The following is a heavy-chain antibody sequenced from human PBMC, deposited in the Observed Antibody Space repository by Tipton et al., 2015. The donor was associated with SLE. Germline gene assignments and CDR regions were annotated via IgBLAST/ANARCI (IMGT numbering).Heavy chain of an antibody. CDR2: IRYDGSYK. J-gene: IGHJ6*02. V-gene: IGHV3-30*02. D-gene: IGHD5-18*01. CDR1: GLTFSSYG. Sequence: SLRLSCVVSGLTFSSYGMHWVRQAPGKGLEWVAFIRYDGSYKYYPDSVKGRFTIFRDNPKNTLYLQMNSLRAEDTAVYYCAKQDDYSYGYYYYYGMDVWGQGTTVTVSS. CDR3: AKQDDYSYGYYYYYGMDV.